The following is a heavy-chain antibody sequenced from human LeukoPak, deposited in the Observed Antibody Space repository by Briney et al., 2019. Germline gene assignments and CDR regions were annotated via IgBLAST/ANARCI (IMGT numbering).Heavy chain of an antibody. Sequence: GGSLRLSCAASGFTFSSYGMHWVRQAPGKGLEWVAVISYDGSNKYYADSVKGRFTISRDNSKNTLYLQMNSLRAEDTAVYYCAKATYYYGSGGYYNLDYWGQGTLVTVSS. V-gene: IGHV3-30*18. CDR3: AKATYYYGSGGYYNLDY. D-gene: IGHD3-10*01. CDR1: GFTFSSYG. CDR2: ISYDGSNK. J-gene: IGHJ4*02.